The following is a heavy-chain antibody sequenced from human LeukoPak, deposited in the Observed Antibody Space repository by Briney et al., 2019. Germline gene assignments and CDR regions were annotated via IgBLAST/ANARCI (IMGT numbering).Heavy chain of an antibody. J-gene: IGHJ4*02. Sequence: QPGRSLRLSCAASGFTFDDYAMHWVRQAPGKGLEWVSGISWNSGSIGYADSVKGRFTISRDNAKNSLYLQMNSLRAEDMALYYCAKDLTKWLSRMIDYWGQGTLVTVSS. CDR3: AKDLTKWLSRMIDY. V-gene: IGHV3-9*03. CDR1: GFTFDDYA. CDR2: ISWNSGSI. D-gene: IGHD6-19*01.